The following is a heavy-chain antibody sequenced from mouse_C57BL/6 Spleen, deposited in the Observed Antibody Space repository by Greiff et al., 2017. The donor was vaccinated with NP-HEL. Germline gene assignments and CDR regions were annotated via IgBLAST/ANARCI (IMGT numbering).Heavy chain of an antibody. J-gene: IGHJ2*01. CDR3: ARTYSSGYPYFDY. Sequence: VQLKESGGGLVKPGGSLKLSCAASGFTFSDYGMHWVRQAPEKGLEWVAYISSGSSTIYYADTVKGRFTISRDNAKNTLFLQMTSLRSEDTAMYYCARTYSSGYPYFDYWGQGTTLTVSS. CDR1: GFTFSDYG. V-gene: IGHV5-17*01. CDR2: ISSGSSTI. D-gene: IGHD3-2*02.